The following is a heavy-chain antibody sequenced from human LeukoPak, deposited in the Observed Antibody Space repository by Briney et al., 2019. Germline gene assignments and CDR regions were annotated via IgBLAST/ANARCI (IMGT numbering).Heavy chain of an antibody. V-gene: IGHV1-3*01. CDR2: INAGNGNT. CDR3: ARDRQTGEYDY. D-gene: IGHD7-27*01. J-gene: IGHJ4*02. Sequence: GASVKASCKASGYTFTSYAMHWVRQAPGQRLEWMGWINAGNGNTKYSQKFQGRVTITRDTSASTAYMELSSLRSEDTAVYYCARDRQTGEYDYWGQGTLVTVSS. CDR1: GYTFTSYA.